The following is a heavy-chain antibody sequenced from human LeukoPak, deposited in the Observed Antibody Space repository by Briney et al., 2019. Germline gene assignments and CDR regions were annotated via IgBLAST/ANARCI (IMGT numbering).Heavy chain of an antibody. V-gene: IGHV3-74*01. J-gene: IGHJ3*02. Sequence: GGSLRLSCAASGFTFSNYWTHWVRQAPGKGLVWVSRIHSDGSSTTSADSVKGRFTISRDNAENTLYLQMNSLRAEDTAVYFCARGNAHAFDIWGQGTMVTVSS. D-gene: IGHD1-1*01. CDR3: ARGNAHAFDI. CDR1: GFTFSNYW. CDR2: IHSDGSST.